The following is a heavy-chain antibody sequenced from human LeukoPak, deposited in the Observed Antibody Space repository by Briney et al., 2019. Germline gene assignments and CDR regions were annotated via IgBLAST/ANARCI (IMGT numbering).Heavy chain of an antibody. CDR3: ARGVYYGSGSSDAFDI. CDR2: IYHSGST. Sequence: SGTLSLTCAVSGGSISSSNWWSWVRPPPGKGLEWIGEIYHSGSTNYNPSLKSRVTISVDKSKNQFSLKLSSVTAADTAVYYCARGVYYGSGSSDAFDIWGQGTMVTVSS. V-gene: IGHV4-4*02. CDR1: GGSISSSNW. J-gene: IGHJ3*02. D-gene: IGHD3-10*01.